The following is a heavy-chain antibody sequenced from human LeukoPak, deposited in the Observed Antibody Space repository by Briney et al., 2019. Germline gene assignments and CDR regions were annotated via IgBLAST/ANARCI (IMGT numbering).Heavy chain of an antibody. D-gene: IGHD5-24*01. CDR2: IYYSGST. V-gene: IGHV4-39*07. CDR3: ARDPLVEMATIFDY. CDR1: GGSISSSSYY. Sequence: PSETLSLTCTVSGGSISSSSYYWGWIRQPPGKGLEWIGSIYYSGSTYYNPSLKSRVTISVDTSTNQFSLKLSSVTAADTAVYYCARDPLVEMATIFDYWGQGTLVTVSS. J-gene: IGHJ4*02.